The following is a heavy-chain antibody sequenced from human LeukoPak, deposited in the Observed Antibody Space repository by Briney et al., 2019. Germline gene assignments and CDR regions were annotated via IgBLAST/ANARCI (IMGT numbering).Heavy chain of an antibody. CDR1: GYSFNNYW. V-gene: IGHV5-51*01. CDR2: IDPGDPDT. J-gene: IGHJ4*02. Sequence: GESLKISCKGSGYSFNNYWIGWVRQMPGKGLELMGIIDPGDPDTRYSPSFQGQVTISADKSISTACLQWSSLKASDTAMYYCARRYCSGGSCFDYWGQGTLVTVSS. CDR3: ARRYCSGGSCFDY. D-gene: IGHD2-15*01.